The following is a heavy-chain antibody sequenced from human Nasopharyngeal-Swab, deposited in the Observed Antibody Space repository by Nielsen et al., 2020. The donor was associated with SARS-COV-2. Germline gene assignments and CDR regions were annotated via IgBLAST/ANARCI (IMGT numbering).Heavy chain of an antibody. J-gene: IGHJ3*02. CDR2: IYYSGST. CDR1: GGSISSYY. CDR3: ATLPTGTTDAFDI. D-gene: IGHD1-1*01. Sequence: SETLSLTCTVSGGSISSYYWSWIRQPPGKGLEWIGYIYYSGSTNYNPSLKSRVTISVDTSKNQFSLKLSSVTAADTAVYYCATLPTGTTDAFDIWGQGTMVTVSS. V-gene: IGHV4-59*08.